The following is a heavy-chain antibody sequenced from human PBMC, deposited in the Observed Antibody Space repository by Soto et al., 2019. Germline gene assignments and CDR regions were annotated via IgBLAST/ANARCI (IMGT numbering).Heavy chain of an antibody. J-gene: IGHJ4*02. D-gene: IGHD3-3*01. CDR3: ARIQGRRFLEWLSAYYFDY. V-gene: IGHV4-59*01. Sequence: SETLSLTCTVSGGSISSYYWSWIRQSPGKGLDWIAYISYSGSTNYNPSLKSRVTISVDTSKNQFSLKLSPVTAADTAVYYCARIQGRRFLEWLSAYYFDYWGQGTLVTVSS. CDR1: GGSISSYY. CDR2: ISYSGST.